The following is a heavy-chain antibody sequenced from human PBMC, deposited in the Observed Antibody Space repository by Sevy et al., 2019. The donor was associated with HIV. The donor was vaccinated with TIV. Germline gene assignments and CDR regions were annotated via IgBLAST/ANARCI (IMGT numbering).Heavy chain of an antibody. V-gene: IGHV1-2*06. Sequence: ASVKVSCKAPGYMFIAYFIHWVRQAPGQGLEWMGRINPNSGDTNYAQKFQGRVTMTRDTSINTAYMELSRLRSDDTAVYSCARVLYYDSSAYYFDYWGQGTLVTVSS. J-gene: IGHJ4*02. D-gene: IGHD3-22*01. CDR2: INPNSGDT. CDR1: GYMFIAYF. CDR3: ARVLYYDSSAYYFDY.